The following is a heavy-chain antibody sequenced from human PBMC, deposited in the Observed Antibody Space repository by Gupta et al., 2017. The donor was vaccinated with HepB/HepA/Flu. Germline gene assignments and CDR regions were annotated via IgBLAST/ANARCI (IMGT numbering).Heavy chain of an antibody. Sequence: EVQLVESGGGLVQPGGSLRLSCAASGFTFSHHHMNWVRQAPGKGLDWVSFSSRSGTTIFYADSVKGRFTISRDNAKNSLYLQMNSLRDDDMGVYYCTREAAGFDPWGQGTLVTVSS. J-gene: IGHJ5*02. CDR1: GFTFSHHH. V-gene: IGHV3-48*02. CDR2: SSRSGTTI. CDR3: TREAAGFDP.